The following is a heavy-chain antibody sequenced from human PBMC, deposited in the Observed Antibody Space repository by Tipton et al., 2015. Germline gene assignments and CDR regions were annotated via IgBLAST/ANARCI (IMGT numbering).Heavy chain of an antibody. D-gene: IGHD2-8*01. CDR3: ARQPLVYAINGWLDS. J-gene: IGHJ5*01. CDR2: IYPGDSDA. V-gene: IGHV5-51*01. CDR1: GYSFSNFW. Sequence: QLVQSGAEVKKPGESLKISCKASGYSFSNFWIAWVRQMPGKGLEWMGIIYPGDSDAKYSPSFQGQVTISVDKSINSAYLQWSSLKASDTAIYSCARQPLVYAINGWLDSWGQGTLVIVSS.